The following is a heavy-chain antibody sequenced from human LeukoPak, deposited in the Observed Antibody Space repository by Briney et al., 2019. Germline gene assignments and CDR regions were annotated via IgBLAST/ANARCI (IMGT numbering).Heavy chain of an antibody. J-gene: IGHJ4*02. CDR2: IYYSGST. Sequence: SETLSLTCTVSGGSISSSRYYRGWIRQPPGKGLEWIGSIYYSGSTYYNPSLKSRVTISVDTSKNQFSLQLSSVTAADTAVYYCARRSSMVRGVIRPANWGQGTLVTVSS. CDR1: GGSISSSRYY. D-gene: IGHD3-10*01. CDR3: ARRSSMVRGVIRPAN. V-gene: IGHV4-39*01.